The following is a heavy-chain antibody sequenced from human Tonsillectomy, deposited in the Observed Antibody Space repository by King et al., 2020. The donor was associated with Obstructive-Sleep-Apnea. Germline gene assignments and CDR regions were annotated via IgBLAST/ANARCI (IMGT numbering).Heavy chain of an antibody. CDR2: INPSGGST. V-gene: IGHV1-46*01. D-gene: IGHD3-10*01. CDR1: GYTFSNYY. Sequence: VQLVESGAEVKKPGASVKVSCKASGYTFSNYYMHWVLQAPGQGLEWMGIINPSGGSTSYAQKFQGRVTMTRDTSTRTVYMELSSLRSKDTAVYYCARDPGYHGSGSVGLFDYWGQGTLVTVSS. CDR3: ARDPGYHGSGSVGLFDY. J-gene: IGHJ4*02.